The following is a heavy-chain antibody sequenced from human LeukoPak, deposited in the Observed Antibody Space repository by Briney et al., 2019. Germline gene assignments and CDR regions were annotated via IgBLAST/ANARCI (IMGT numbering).Heavy chain of an antibody. V-gene: IGHV3-7*01. CDR2: IKQDGSEK. CDR3: ARGVANFDY. J-gene: IGHJ4*02. CDR1: DVSISNNG. Sequence: PSETLSLTCSVSDVSISNNGRYWAWIRQSPGKGLEWVANIKQDGSEKYYVDSVKGRFTISRDNAKNSLYLQMNSLRAEDTAVYYCARGVANFDYWGQGTLVTVSS. D-gene: IGHD3-3*01.